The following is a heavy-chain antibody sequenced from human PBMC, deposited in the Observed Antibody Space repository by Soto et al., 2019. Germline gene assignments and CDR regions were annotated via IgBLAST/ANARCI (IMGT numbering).Heavy chain of an antibody. V-gene: IGHV1-2*02. CDR2: INPNSGGT. CDR3: ARDRYYDSSGYYLFDY. Sequence: RASVKVSCKASGYTFTGYYMHWVRQAPGQGLEWMGWINPNSGGTNYAQKFQGRVTMTRDTSISTAYMELSRLRSDDTAVYYCARDRYYDSSGYYLFDYWGQGTLVTVSS. CDR1: GYTFTGYY. J-gene: IGHJ4*02. D-gene: IGHD3-22*01.